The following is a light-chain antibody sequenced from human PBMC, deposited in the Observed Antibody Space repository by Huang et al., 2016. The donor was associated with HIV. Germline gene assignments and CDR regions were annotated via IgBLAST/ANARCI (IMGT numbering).Light chain of an antibody. Sequence: EIVLTQSPGTLSLSPGEGATLSCRASQRINNNYLAWFQQKPGQPPRLLIYVASSRATGVPDRCTGSGSGTDFNLTISRLETEDFAMYFCQHYGTSPQTFGQGTKLEIK. J-gene: IGKJ2*01. CDR1: QRINNNY. CDR2: VAS. V-gene: IGKV3-20*01. CDR3: QHYGTSPQT.